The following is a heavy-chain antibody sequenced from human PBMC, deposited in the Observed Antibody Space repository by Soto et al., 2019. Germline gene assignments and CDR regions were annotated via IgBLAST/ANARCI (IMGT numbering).Heavy chain of an antibody. D-gene: IGHD2-2*01. V-gene: IGHV3-23*01. J-gene: IGHJ6*02. CDR1: GFTFSSYA. CDR2: ISGSGGST. CDR3: AKDGGYCSSTSCSYYYYGMDV. Sequence: HPGGSLRLSCAASGFTFSSYAMSWVRQSPGKGLEWVSAISGSGGSTYYADSVKGRFTISRDNSKNTLYLQMNSLRAEDTAVYYCAKDGGYCSSTSCSYYYYGMDVWGQGTTVTVSS.